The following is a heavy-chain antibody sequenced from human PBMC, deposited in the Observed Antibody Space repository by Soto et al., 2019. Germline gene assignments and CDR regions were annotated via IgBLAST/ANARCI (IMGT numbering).Heavy chain of an antibody. Sequence: QVQLVESGGGVVQPGRSLRLSCAASGFTFSRYAMHWVRQAPGKGLEWVAVISYDGSNKYYADSVKGRFTISRDNSKNTLYLKMNNLRAEDTAVYYCAIELYTLWRYSSGWHSYYGMDVWGQGTTGTVSS. CDR3: AIELYTLWRYSSGWHSYYGMDV. CDR2: ISYDGSNK. V-gene: IGHV3-30-3*01. CDR1: GFTFSRYA. J-gene: IGHJ6*02. D-gene: IGHD6-19*01.